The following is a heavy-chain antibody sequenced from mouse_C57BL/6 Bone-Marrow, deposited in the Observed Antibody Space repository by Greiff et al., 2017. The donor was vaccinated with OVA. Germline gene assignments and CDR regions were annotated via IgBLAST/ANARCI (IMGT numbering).Heavy chain of an antibody. J-gene: IGHJ2*01. D-gene: IGHD1-1*01. CDR1: GYTFTDYE. V-gene: IGHV1-15*01. CDR2: IDPETGGT. CDR3: TRLRYYGSSYYFDY. Sequence: QVQLQQSGAELVRPGASVTLSCKASGYTFTDYEMHWVKQTPVHGLEWIGAIDPETGGTAYNQKFKGKAILTADKSSSTAYMELRSLTSEDSAVYYGTRLRYYGSSYYFDYWGQGTTLTVSS.